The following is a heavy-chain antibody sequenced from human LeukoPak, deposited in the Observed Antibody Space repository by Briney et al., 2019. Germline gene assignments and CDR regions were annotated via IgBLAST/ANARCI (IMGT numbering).Heavy chain of an antibody. Sequence: PGGSLRLSCAASGFTFGDYCMSWIRQAPGKGLEWVSFISSSGSTMYYADSVKGRFTISRDNAKNSLYLQMNSLRAEDTAVYYCATRGPDSSGFYRFDYWGQGTLVTVSS. J-gene: IGHJ4*02. CDR3: ATRGPDSSGFYRFDY. V-gene: IGHV3-11*01. CDR2: ISSSGSTM. D-gene: IGHD3-22*01. CDR1: GFTFGDYC.